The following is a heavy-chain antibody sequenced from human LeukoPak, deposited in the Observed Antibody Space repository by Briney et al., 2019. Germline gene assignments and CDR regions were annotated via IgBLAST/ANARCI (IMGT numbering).Heavy chain of an antibody. CDR2: IWHDGSAE. J-gene: IGHJ4*02. V-gene: IGHV3-33*07. D-gene: IGHD6-19*01. Sequence: GGSLRLSCAASGSIFRNSGMYWVRQAPGKGLEWVAVIWHDGSAEFYADSVKGRFSISRDDSKNTVYLQMNSLRVEDTALYYCARDSRGGWSGHFDLWGQGIVVTVSS. CDR3: ARDSRGGWSGHFDL. CDR1: GSIFRNSG.